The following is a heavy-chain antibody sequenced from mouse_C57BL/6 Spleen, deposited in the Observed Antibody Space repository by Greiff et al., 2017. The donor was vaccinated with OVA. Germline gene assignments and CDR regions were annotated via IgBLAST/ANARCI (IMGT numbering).Heavy chain of an antibody. CDR1: GFTFSSYA. CDR3: TRGGDDGYYVWYFDD. Sequence: EVKLMESGEGLVKPGGSLKLSCAASGFTFSSYAMSWVRQTPEKRLEWVAYISSGGDYIYYADTVKGRFTISRDNARNTLYLQMSSLKSEDTAMYYCTRGGDDGYYVWYFDDWGTGTTVTVSS. D-gene: IGHD2-3*01. CDR2: ISSGGDYI. J-gene: IGHJ1*03. V-gene: IGHV5-9-1*02.